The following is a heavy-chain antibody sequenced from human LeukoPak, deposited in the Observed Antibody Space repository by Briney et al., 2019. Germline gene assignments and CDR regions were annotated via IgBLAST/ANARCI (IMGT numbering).Heavy chain of an antibody. CDR2: ISGSGSTI. CDR3: ALMTTVEQDY. CDR1: GFTFSSYE. V-gene: IGHV3-48*03. Sequence: PGGSLRLSCAASGFTFSSYEMNWVRQAPGKGLEWVSYISGSGSTIYYADSVKGRFTISRDNAKNSLYLQMNSLRAEDTAVYYCALMTTVEQDYWGQGTLVTVSS. J-gene: IGHJ4*02. D-gene: IGHD4-17*01.